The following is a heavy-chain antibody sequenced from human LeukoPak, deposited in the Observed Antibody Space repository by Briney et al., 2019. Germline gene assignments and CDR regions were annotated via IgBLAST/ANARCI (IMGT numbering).Heavy chain of an antibody. J-gene: IGHJ4*02. CDR3: ARLFYYDSSGYIYYFDY. V-gene: IGHV1-18*01. D-gene: IGHD3-22*01. CDR1: GYTFTSYG. CDR2: ISAYNGNT. Sequence: ASVKVSCKASGYTFTSYGISWVRQAPGQGLEWMGWISAYNGNTNYAQKLQGRVTMTTDTSTSTAYMELRSLRSDDTAVYYCARLFYYDSSGYIYYFDYWGQGTLVTVSS.